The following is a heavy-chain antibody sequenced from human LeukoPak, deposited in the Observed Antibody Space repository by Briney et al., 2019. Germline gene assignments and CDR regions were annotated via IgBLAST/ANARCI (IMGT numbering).Heavy chain of an antibody. D-gene: IGHD4-17*01. CDR2: ISYDGSNK. V-gene: IGHV3-30-3*01. J-gene: IGHJ6*03. CDR3: ARGAMSGDYPYYYYYMDV. CDR1: GFTFSSYA. Sequence: AGGSLRLSCAASGFTFSSYAMHWVRQAPGKGLEWVAVISYDGSNKYYADSVKGRFTISRDNSKNTLYLQMNSLRAEDTAVYYCARGAMSGDYPYYYYYMDVWGKGTTVTVSS.